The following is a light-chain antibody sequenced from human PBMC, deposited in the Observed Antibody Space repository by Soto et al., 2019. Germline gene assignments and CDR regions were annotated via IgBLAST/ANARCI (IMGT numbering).Light chain of an antibody. CDR1: QSVGRNF. Sequence: EIVLTQSPGTLSLSPGERATLTCRASQSVGRNFLAWYQQKPGQAPRLLIHGASSRPTGIPDRFSGSGSGTDFILTISRLEPEDLAVYYCQQYASSPLSFGGGTKMDIK. J-gene: IGKJ4*01. CDR3: QQYASSPLS. CDR2: GAS. V-gene: IGKV3-20*01.